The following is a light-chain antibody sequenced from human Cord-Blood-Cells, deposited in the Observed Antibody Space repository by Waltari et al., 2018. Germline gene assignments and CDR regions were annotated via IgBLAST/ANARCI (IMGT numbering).Light chain of an antibody. V-gene: IGKV3-15*01. CDR3: QQYNNWWT. CDR1: QSVSSN. CDR2: GAS. Sequence: DIVMTQSPATLSVSPGERATLSCRASQSVSSNLAWYQQKPGQAPRLLIYGASTSATGIPARFSGSGSGTEFTLTISSLQSEDFAVYYCQQYNNWWTFCQ. J-gene: IGKJ1*01.